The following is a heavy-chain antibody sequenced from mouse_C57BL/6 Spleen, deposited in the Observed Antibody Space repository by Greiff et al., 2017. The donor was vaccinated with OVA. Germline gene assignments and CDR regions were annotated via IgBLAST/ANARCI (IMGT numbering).Heavy chain of an antibody. CDR1: GYSITSGYY. Sequence: DVKLQESGPGLVKPSQSLSLTCSVTGYSITSGYYWNWIRQFPGNKLEWMGYISYDGSNNYNPSLKNRISITRDTSKNQFFLKLNSVTTEDTATYYCAREEYYYGSTYYFDYWGQGTTLTVSS. D-gene: IGHD1-1*01. V-gene: IGHV3-6*01. J-gene: IGHJ2*01. CDR2: ISYDGSN. CDR3: AREEYYYGSTYYFDY.